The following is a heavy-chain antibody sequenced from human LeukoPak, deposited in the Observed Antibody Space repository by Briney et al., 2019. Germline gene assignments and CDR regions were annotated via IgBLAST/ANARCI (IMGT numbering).Heavy chain of an antibody. J-gene: IGHJ4*02. CDR3: ARGRPPGY. Sequence: SEILSLTCAVYGGSFSGYYWSWIRQPPGKGLEWIGEINHSGSTNYNPSLKSRVTISVDTSKNQFSLKLSSVTAADTAVYYCARGRPPGYWGQGTLVTVSS. CDR1: GGSFSGYY. V-gene: IGHV4-34*01. CDR2: INHSGST.